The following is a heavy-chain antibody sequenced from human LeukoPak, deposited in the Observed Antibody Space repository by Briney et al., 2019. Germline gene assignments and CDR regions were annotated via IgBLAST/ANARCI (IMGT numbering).Heavy chain of an antibody. D-gene: IGHD6-19*01. CDR2: INPNSGGT. CDR1: GYTFTAYY. J-gene: IGHJ4*02. V-gene: IGHV1-2*02. CDR3: ATVYSSGWYWNY. Sequence: ASVKVSCKASGYTFTAYYMHWVRQAPGQGLEWMGWINPNSGGTNYVQNFQGRVTMTRDTSISTAYMELSSLRSDDTALYYCATVYSSGWYWNYWGQGTLVTVSS.